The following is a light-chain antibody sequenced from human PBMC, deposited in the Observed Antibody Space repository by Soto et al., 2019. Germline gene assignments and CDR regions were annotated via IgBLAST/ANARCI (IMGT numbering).Light chain of an antibody. CDR3: QQYSSSPPEFT. V-gene: IGKV3-20*01. J-gene: IGKJ3*01. CDR2: GAS. Sequence: EIVLTQSPGTLSVSPGERVTLSCRASQSVSSNYLAWYQQRPGQAPRLLIFGASYRATGIPDRFSGSGSGTDFTLTISSLEPEDFAGYYCQQYSSSPPEFTFGPGTKVDSK. CDR1: QSVSSNY.